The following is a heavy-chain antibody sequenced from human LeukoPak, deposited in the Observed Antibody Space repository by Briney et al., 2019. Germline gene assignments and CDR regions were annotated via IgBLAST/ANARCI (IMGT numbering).Heavy chain of an antibody. J-gene: IGHJ4*02. CDR3: ARHNQGSPDY. V-gene: IGHV3-48*01. CDR2: ISSSRSIM. Sequence: GGSLRLSCVASGFIFSYYDMDWVRQAPGKGLEWISYISSSRSIMYYADSVLGRVTVSRDNAENTLCLQMNSLRGDDTAVYYCARHNQGSPDYWGQGTLVTVPS. CDR1: GFIFSYYD.